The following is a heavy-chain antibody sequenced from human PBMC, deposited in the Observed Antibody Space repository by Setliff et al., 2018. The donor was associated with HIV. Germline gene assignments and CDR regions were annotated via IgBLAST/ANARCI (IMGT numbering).Heavy chain of an antibody. CDR3: ASSNWQLVADH. CDR1: GYTFTDYY. D-gene: IGHD6-13*01. J-gene: IGHJ5*02. V-gene: IGHV1-46*01. CDR2: INPNGGST. Sequence: ASVKVSCKASGYTFTDYYLHWVRQAPGQGPEWMGLINPNGGSTIYAQKFEDRSTVTSDTATTTLYMELRSLRFDDTAMYYCASSNWQLVADHWGQGTPVTVSS.